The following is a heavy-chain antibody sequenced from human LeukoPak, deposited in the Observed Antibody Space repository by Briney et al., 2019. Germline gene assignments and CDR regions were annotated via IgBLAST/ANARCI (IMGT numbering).Heavy chain of an antibody. D-gene: IGHD2-2*01. V-gene: IGHV1-24*01. CDR3: ATGLYCSSTSCHDY. Sequence: GASVKVSCKVSGYTLTELSMHWVRQAPGKGLEWMGGFDPEDGETIYAQKFQGRVTMTEDTSTDTAYMELSSLRSEDTAVYYCATGLYCSSTSCHDYWGQGTRVTVSS. J-gene: IGHJ4*02. CDR1: GYTLTELS. CDR2: FDPEDGET.